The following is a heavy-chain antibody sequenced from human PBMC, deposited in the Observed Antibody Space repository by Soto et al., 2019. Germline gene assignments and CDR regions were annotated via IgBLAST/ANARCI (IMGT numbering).Heavy chain of an antibody. CDR1: GFTCSSYA. D-gene: IGHD6-19*01. Sequence: GPLRLSCAASGFTCSSYAMSWVRQAPGKGLEWVSAISGSGGSTYYADSVKGRFTISRDNSKNTLYLQMNSLRAEDTAVYYCASLYSSGWRVFDYWGQGTLVTVSS. V-gene: IGHV3-23*01. CDR2: ISGSGGST. CDR3: ASLYSSGWRVFDY. J-gene: IGHJ4*02.